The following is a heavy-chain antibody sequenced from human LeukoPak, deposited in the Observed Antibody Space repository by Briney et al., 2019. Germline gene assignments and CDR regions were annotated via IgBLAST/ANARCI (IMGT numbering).Heavy chain of an antibody. J-gene: IGHJ3*02. V-gene: IGHV5-51*01. D-gene: IGHD1-26*01. Sequence: GESLKISGKGSGYSFTSYWIGGVRQMPGKGLEWMGIIYPGDSDTRYSPSFQGQVPISADNTISTTYLQWSSLKGSDTAMYYCARRLSGSAIRVAFDIWGQGTMVTVSS. CDR3: ARRLSGSAIRVAFDI. CDR2: IYPGDSDT. CDR1: GYSFTSYW.